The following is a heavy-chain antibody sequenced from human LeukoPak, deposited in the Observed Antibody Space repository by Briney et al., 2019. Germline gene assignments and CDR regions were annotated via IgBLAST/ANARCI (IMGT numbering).Heavy chain of an antibody. Sequence: GGSLRLSCAASGFTISSYAMSWVRKAPGQGLERVSAISGSGGSTYYADSVKGRFTISRDNSKNTLYLQMNSLRAEDTAVYYCAKDVWELPRTPFDIWGQGTMVTVSS. V-gene: IGHV3-23*01. CDR2: ISGSGGST. J-gene: IGHJ3*02. CDR1: GFTISSYA. D-gene: IGHD1-26*01. CDR3: AKDVWELPRTPFDI.